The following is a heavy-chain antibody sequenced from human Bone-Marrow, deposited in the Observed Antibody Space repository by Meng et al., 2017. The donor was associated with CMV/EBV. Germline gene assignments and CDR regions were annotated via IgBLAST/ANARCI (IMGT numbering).Heavy chain of an antibody. CDR1: GFTVSSNE. D-gene: IGHD3-3*01. CDR3: ARAGGYDFWSGYFSYYYGMDV. Sequence: GGSLRLSCAASGFTVSSNEMSWVRQAPGKGLEWVSSINNSGGSTYHADPVKGRFTISRDNSKNILYLQMNSLRAGDTAVYYCARAGGYDFWSGYFSYYYGMDVWGQGTTVTVSS. J-gene: IGHJ6*02. CDR2: INNSGGST. V-gene: IGHV3-66*02.